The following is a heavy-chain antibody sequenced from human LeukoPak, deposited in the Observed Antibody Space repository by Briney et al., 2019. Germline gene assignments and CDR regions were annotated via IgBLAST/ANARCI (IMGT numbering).Heavy chain of an antibody. CDR1: GYTFTGYY. CDR2: LKPHSGGT. D-gene: IGHD3-9*01. V-gene: IGHV1-2*02. Sequence: ASVKVSCKASGYTFTGYYLHWVRKAPGQGLEWMGWLKPHSGGTNYAQKFQGRVTMTRDTSISTAYMELSRLRSDDTAVYYCARDTDDILARLDYWGQGTLVTVSS. CDR3: ARDTDDILARLDY. J-gene: IGHJ4*02.